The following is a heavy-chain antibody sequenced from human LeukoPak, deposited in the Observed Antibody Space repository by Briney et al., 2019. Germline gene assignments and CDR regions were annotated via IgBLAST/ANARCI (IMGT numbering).Heavy chain of an antibody. V-gene: IGHV3-21*01. Sequence: GGSLRLSCAASGFTVSSNYMNWVRQAPGKGLEWVSSISSSSSYIYYADSVKGRFTISRDNAKNSLYLQMNSLRAEDTAVYYCARGGDLYAFDIWGQGTMVTVSS. CDR1: GFTVSSNY. CDR2: ISSSSSYI. CDR3: ARGGDLYAFDI. J-gene: IGHJ3*02. D-gene: IGHD3-10*01.